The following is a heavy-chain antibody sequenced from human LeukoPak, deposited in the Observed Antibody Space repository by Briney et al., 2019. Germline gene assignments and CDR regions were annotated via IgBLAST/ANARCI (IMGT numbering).Heavy chain of an antibody. CDR3: ARGRVYSYGSRPFDY. CDR1: GGSFSGYY. CDR2: INHSGST. V-gene: IGHV4-34*01. J-gene: IGHJ4*02. D-gene: IGHD5-18*01. Sequence: SETLPLTCAVYGGSFSGYYWSWIRQPPGKGLEWIGEINHSGSTNYNPSLKSRVTISVDTSKNQFSLKLSSVTAADTAVYYCARGRVYSYGSRPFDYWGQGTLVTVSS.